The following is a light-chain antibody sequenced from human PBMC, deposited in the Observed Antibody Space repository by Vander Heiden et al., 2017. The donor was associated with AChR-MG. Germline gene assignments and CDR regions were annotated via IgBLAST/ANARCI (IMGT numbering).Light chain of an antibody. V-gene: IGLV7-46*01. CDR2: DTT. CDR3: LLSYPGARL. J-gene: IGLJ1*01. CDR1: LGVVTSGHY. Sequence: QAVVTQEPSLTVSPGGTVTPTCGSSLGVVTSGHYPHWFQQKPGQAPRTLIYDTTKKHSWTPARFSGSLLGGRAALTLSGALPEDEGDYYCLLSYPGARLFGTGTTVIVL.